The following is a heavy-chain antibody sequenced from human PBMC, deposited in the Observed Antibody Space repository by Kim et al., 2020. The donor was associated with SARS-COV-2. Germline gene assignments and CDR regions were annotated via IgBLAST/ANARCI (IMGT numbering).Heavy chain of an antibody. CDR3: ARAEYATGGWFDP. D-gene: IGHD2-8*01. CDR1: GYTFTGYY. V-gene: IGHV1-2*02. J-gene: IGHJ5*02. CDR2: INPNSGGT. Sequence: ASVKVSCKASGYTFTGYYMHWVRQAPGQGPEWMGWINPNSGGTNYAQKFQGRVTMTRDTSISTAYMELSRLRSDDTAVYYCARAEYATGGWFDPWGQGTLVTVSS.